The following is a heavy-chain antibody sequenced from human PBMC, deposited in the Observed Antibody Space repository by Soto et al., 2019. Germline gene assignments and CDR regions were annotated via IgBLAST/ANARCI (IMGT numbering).Heavy chain of an antibody. CDR2: INPIFGTA. CDR3: ARDLAAAGTWWFDP. V-gene: IGHV1-69*12. J-gene: IGHJ5*02. D-gene: IGHD6-13*01. Sequence: QVQLVQSGAEVKKPGSSVKVSCKASGGTFSSYAISWVRQAPGQGLEGMGGINPIFGTANYAQKFQDRVTITADESTSTAYMELSSLRSEDTAVYYCARDLAAAGTWWFDPWGQGTLVTVSS. CDR1: GGTFSSYA.